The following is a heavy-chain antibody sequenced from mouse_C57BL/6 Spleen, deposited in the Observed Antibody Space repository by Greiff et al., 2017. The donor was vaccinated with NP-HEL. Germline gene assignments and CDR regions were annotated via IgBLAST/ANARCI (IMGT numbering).Heavy chain of an antibody. Sequence: VQLQQSGPGLVKPSQSLSLTCSVTGYSITSGYYWNWIRQFPGNKLEWMGYISYDGSNNYNPSLKNRISITRDTSKNQFFLKLNSVTTEDTATYYCARVGLLVGYAMDYWGQGTSVTVSS. V-gene: IGHV3-6*01. CDR3: ARVGLLVGYAMDY. J-gene: IGHJ4*01. CDR1: GYSITSGYY. CDR2: ISYDGSN. D-gene: IGHD2-3*01.